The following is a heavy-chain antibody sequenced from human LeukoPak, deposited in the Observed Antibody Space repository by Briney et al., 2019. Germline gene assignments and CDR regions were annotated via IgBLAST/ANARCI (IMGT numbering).Heavy chain of an antibody. CDR1: GFTFSSYE. V-gene: IGHV3-53*01. D-gene: IGHD3-10*01. CDR2: LGIDYIT. J-gene: IGHJ6*02. Sequence: PGGSLRLSCAASGFTFSSYEMNWVRQAPGKGVEWVSVLGIDYITHYAQPVTGLFAISRGMDESTLFLQMNSLRAEDTALYYCVRDLYYWAAMDVWGQGTTVTVS. CDR3: VRDLYYWAAMDV.